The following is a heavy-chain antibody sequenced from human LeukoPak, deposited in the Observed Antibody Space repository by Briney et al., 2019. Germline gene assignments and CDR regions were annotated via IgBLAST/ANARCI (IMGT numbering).Heavy chain of an antibody. CDR2: IYYSGRT. J-gene: IGHJ4*02. D-gene: IGHD6-19*01. CDR3: ARVGGYSSGWYEFDY. V-gene: IGHV4-59*08. CDR1: GFTLSSSEM. Sequence: GSLRLSCGASGFTLSSSEMNGVRQAPGKGREGVGTIYYSGRTYYNPSLKSRVTISVDTSKNHFSLKLSSVTAADTAVYYCARVGGYSSGWYEFDYWGQGTLVTVSS.